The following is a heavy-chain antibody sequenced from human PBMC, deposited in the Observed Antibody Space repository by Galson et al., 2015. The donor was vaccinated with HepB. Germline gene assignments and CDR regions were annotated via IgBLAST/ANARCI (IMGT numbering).Heavy chain of an antibody. D-gene: IGHD2-15*01. J-gene: IGHJ4*02. CDR3: ARVAGGEVAEGTHFDY. CDR2: IIPIFGTA. Sequence: SVKVSCKASGGTFSSYAISWMRQAPGQGLEWMGGIIPIFGTANYAQKFQGRVTITADKSTSTAYMELSSLRSEDTAVYYCARVAGGEVAEGTHFDYWGQGTLVTVSS. CDR1: GGTFSSYA. V-gene: IGHV1-69*06.